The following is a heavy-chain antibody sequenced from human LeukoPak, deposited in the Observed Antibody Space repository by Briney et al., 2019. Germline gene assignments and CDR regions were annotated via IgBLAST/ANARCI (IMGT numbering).Heavy chain of an antibody. V-gene: IGHV3-23*01. J-gene: IGHJ4*02. CDR1: GFTFSSYA. D-gene: IGHD2-2*02. CDR3: AKKQEGLYNFDY. Sequence: PGGSLRLSCAASGFTFSSYAMSWVRQAQGKGLEWVSAISVSGGNTYYADSVKGRFTISRDNSKNTLYLQMNSLRAEDTAVYYCAKKQEGLYNFDYWGQGTLVTVSS. CDR2: ISVSGGNT.